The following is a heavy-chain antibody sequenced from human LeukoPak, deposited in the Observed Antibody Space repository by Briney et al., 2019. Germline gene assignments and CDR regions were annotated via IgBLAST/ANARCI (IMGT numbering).Heavy chain of an antibody. Sequence: GGSLRLSCAGSGFTFSSYSMNWVRQAPGKGLEWVSSISSSSSYIYYADSVKGRFTISRDNAKNSLYLQMNSLRAEDTAVYYCARDRPAATAGFDYWGQGTLVTVSS. J-gene: IGHJ4*02. D-gene: IGHD2-2*01. CDR2: ISSSSSYI. CDR3: ARDRPAATAGFDY. V-gene: IGHV3-21*01. CDR1: GFTFSSYS.